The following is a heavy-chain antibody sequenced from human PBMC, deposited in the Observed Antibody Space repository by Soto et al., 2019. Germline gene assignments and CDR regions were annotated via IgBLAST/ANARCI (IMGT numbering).Heavy chain of an antibody. Sequence: EVQLVESGGGLVKPGGSLRLSCAASGFTFSTYSMNWVRQAPGKGLEWVSSISSSSTYIYHADSRKGRFSISRDNAKNSLYLQMNSLTAEDTAIYYCARGGCPGGSCPLFDYWGQGTLVTVSS. J-gene: IGHJ4*02. V-gene: IGHV3-21*01. CDR3: ARGGCPGGSCPLFDY. CDR1: GFTFSTYS. CDR2: ISSSSTYI. D-gene: IGHD2-15*01.